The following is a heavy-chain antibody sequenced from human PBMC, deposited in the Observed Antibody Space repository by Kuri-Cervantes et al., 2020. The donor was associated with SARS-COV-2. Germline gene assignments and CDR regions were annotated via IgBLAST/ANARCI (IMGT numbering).Heavy chain of an antibody. CDR1: GGSFSGYY. V-gene: IGHV4-59*01. D-gene: IGHD4/OR15-4a*01. CDR3: ARDPNANHNNWFDP. J-gene: IGHJ5*02. CDR2: IYYSGST. Sequence: GSLRLSCAAYGGSFSGYYWSWIRQPPGKGLEWIGYIYYSGSTNYNPSLKSRVTISVDTSKNQFSLKLSSVTAADTAVYYCARDPNANHNNWFDPWGQGTLVTVSS.